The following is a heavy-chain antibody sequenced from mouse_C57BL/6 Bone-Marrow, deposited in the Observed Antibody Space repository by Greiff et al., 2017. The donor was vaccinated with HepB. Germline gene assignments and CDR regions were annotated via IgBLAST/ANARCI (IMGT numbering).Heavy chain of an antibody. V-gene: IGHV1-64*01. CDR3: ARRNWVYYFDY. J-gene: IGHJ2*01. CDR1: GYTFTSYW. Sequence: QVQLQQPGAELVKPGASVKLSCKASGYTFTSYWMHWVKQRPGQGLEWIGMIHPNSGSTNYNEKFKSKATLTVDKSSSTAYMQLSSLTSEDSAVYYCARRNWVYYFDYWGQGTTLTVSS. CDR2: IHPNSGST. D-gene: IGHD4-1*01.